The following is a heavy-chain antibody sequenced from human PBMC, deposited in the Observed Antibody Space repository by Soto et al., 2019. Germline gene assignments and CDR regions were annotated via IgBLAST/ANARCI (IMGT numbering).Heavy chain of an antibody. CDR1: GGSISSYY. D-gene: IGHD6-13*01. CDR3: ARERGSPGIAAELDY. CDR2: IYYSGST. J-gene: IGHJ4*02. Sequence: QVQLQESGPGLVKPSETLSLTCTVSGGSISSYYWSWIRQPPGKGLEWIGYIYYSGSTNYNPSLKSRVTISVDTSKNQFSLKLSSVTAADTAVYYCARERGSPGIAAELDYWGQGTLVTVSS. V-gene: IGHV4-59*01.